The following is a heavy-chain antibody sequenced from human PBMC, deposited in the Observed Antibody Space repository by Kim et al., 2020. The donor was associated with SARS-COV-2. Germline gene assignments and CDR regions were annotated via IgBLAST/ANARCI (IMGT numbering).Heavy chain of an antibody. CDR1: SHTLTTYG. CDR2: ISDYNGDT. V-gene: IGHV1-18*04. Sequence: ASVKVSCKTSSHTLTTYGISWVRQAPGQGLEWMGWISDYNGDTRSAQRFQGRVTVTTDSSTSTAFMELRSLTSDDTAMYYCAKDVCSSTTCYFDLWGQGTQVTVSS. CDR3: AKDVCSSTTCYFDL. D-gene: IGHD2-2*01. J-gene: IGHJ4*02.